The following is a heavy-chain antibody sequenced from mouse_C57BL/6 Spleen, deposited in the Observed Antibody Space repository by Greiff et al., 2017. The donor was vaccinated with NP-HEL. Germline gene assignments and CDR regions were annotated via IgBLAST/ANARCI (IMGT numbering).Heavy chain of an antibody. D-gene: IGHD4-1*01. CDR3: AKGVTGPWFAY. CDR2: ISSGSSTI. V-gene: IGHV5-17*01. J-gene: IGHJ3*01. CDR1: GFTFSDYG. Sequence: EVQLVESGGGLVKPGGSLKLSCAASGFTFSDYGMHWVRQAPEKGLEWVAYISSGSSTIYYADTVKGRFTISRDNAKNTLLLQMTSLRSEDTAMYYCAKGVTGPWFAYWGQGTLVTVSA.